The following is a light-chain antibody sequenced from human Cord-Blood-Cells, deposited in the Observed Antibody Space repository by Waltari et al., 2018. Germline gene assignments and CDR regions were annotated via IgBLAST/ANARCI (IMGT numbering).Light chain of an antibody. Sequence: DIVMTQSPDSLAVSLGARATINCKSSQSVLYSSNNKNYLAWYQQKPGQPPTLLIYWASTRESGVPDRFSGSGSGTDFTLTISSLQAEDVAVYYCQQYYSTPPTFGQGTKVEIK. CDR3: QQYYSTPPT. V-gene: IGKV4-1*01. J-gene: IGKJ1*01. CDR1: QSVLYSSNNKNY. CDR2: WAS.